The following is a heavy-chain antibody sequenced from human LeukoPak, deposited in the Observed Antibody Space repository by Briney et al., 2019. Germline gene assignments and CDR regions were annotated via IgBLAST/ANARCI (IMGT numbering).Heavy chain of an antibody. J-gene: IGHJ5*02. V-gene: IGHV1-2*02. CDR3: ARDFPPYYDILTGYSLEGGWFDP. Sequence: ASVKVSCKASGYSFTDYYMHWVRQAPGQGREWMGWINPNSGGTNYAQKFQGRVTMTRDTSISTAYMELNRLRSDDTAVYYCARDFPPYYDILTGYSLEGGWFDPWGQGTLVTVSS. CDR2: INPNSGGT. CDR1: GYSFTDYY. D-gene: IGHD3-9*01.